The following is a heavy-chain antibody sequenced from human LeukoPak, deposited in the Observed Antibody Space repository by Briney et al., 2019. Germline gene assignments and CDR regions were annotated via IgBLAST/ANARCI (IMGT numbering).Heavy chain of an antibody. CDR3: ARGYDILTGYYPYYYYGMDV. D-gene: IGHD3-9*01. CDR1: GYTSTSYG. CDR2: ISAYNGNT. Sequence: GASVKVSCKASGYTSTSYGISWVRQAPGQGLEWMGWISAYNGNTNYAQKLQGRVTMTTDTSTSTAYMELRSLRSDDTAVYYCARGYDILTGYYPYYYYGMDVWGQGTTVTVSS. V-gene: IGHV1-18*01. J-gene: IGHJ6*02.